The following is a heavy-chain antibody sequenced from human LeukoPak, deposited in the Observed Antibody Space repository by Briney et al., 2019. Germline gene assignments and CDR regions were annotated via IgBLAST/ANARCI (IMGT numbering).Heavy chain of an antibody. D-gene: IGHD6-19*01. CDR3: ARDHGYSSGWPLDY. CDR2: FDPEDGET. J-gene: IGHJ4*02. Sequence: ASVKVSCKVSGYTLTELSMHWVRQAPGKGLEWMGGFDPEDGETIYAQKLQGRVTMTTDTSTSTAYMELRSLRSDDTAVYYCARDHGYSSGWPLDYWGQGTLVTVSP. V-gene: IGHV1-24*01. CDR1: GYTLTELS.